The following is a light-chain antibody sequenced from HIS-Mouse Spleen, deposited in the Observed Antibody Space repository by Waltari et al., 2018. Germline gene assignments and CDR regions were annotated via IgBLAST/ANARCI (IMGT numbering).Light chain of an antibody. CDR2: EDS. Sequence: SYELTQPPSVSVSPGQTARITCSGDALPRKSAYWYQQKSGHAPVLVIDEDSKRPSGIPERFSGSSSGTMATLTISGAQVEDEADYYCYSTDSSGNHRVFGGGTKLTVL. CDR3: YSTDSSGNHRV. CDR1: ALPRKS. V-gene: IGLV3-10*01. J-gene: IGLJ2*01.